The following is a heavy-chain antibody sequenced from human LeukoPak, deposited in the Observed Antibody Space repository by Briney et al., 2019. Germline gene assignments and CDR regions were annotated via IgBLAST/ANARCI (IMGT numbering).Heavy chain of an antibody. CDR3: AKAADDFDI. J-gene: IGHJ3*02. CDR2: IQYDGSNK. CDR1: GFNLNGYW. Sequence: GSLGLSCAAPGFNLNGYWMHWVRQAPGKGLEWVAFIQYDGSNKYGDSMKGRFTISRDNSKNTLYLQMSSLRSEDTAVYYCAKAADDFDIWGQGTMVTVSS. V-gene: IGHV3-30*02.